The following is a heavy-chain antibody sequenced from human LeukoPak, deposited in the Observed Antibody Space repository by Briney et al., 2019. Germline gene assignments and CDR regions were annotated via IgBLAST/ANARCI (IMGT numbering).Heavy chain of an antibody. CDR2: INPNNDGT. V-gene: IGHV1-2*02. D-gene: IGHD2-2*01. CDR3: ARELEFCSSTSCPLYHY. J-gene: IGHJ4*02. CDR1: GYKFTDYY. Sequence: ASVKVSCKASGYKFTDYYVHWVRQAPGQGLEWMGWINPNNDGTNYAQKFYGRVTMTRVTSITTAYMELNRLTSDDTAAYYCARELEFCSSTSCPLYHYWGQGTLVTVSS.